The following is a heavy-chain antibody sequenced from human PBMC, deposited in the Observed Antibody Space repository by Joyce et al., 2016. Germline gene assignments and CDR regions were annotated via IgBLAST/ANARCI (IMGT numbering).Heavy chain of an antibody. V-gene: IGHV4-30-2*01. Sequence: QLLLQESGPGLVKTSQTLSLTCAVSGDSFTTGGYAWNWIRQPPGKGLEWIGDICHSRNTHFTPSLQSRVTISLDRSKSQFSRTLSSVTAADTAVYYCARAPRGPGYFDSWGQGTLVTVSS. D-gene: IGHD3-10*01. CDR3: ARAPRGPGYFDS. J-gene: IGHJ4*02. CDR1: GDSFTTGGYA. CDR2: ICHSRNT.